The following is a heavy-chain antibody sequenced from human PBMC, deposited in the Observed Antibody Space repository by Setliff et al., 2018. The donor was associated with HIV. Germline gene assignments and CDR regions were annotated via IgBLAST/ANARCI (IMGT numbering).Heavy chain of an antibody. CDR1: GYTFTGYC. CDR3: ARESHLTRVSMVRGVIVY. CDR2: INPNSGST. J-gene: IGHJ4*02. Sequence: ASVKVSCKASGYTFTGYCMHWVRQAPGQGLEWMGWINPNSGSTNYAQKFQGRVTMTRDTSISTAYMELSRLRSDDTAVYYGARESHLTRVSMVRGVIVYWGQGTLVTVSS. D-gene: IGHD3-10*01. V-gene: IGHV1-2*02.